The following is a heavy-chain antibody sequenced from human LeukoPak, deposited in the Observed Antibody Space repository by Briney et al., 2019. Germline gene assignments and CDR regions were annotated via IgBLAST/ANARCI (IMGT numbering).Heavy chain of an antibody. CDR2: INHSGST. CDR1: GGSFSGYY. Sequence: PSETLSLTCAVYGGSFSGYYWSWIRQPPGKGLEWIGEINHSGSTNYNPSLKSRVTISVDTSKNQFSLKLSSVTAADTAVYYCARGGGVLVWIGGGMDVWGQGTTVTVSS. J-gene: IGHJ6*02. V-gene: IGHV4-34*01. D-gene: IGHD3-10*01. CDR3: ARGGGVLVWIGGGMDV.